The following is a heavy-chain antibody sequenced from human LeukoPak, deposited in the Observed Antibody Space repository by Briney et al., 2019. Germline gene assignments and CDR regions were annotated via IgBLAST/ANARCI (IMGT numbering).Heavy chain of an antibody. D-gene: IGHD4-17*01. V-gene: IGHV1-46*01. CDR2: INPSGGST. J-gene: IGHJ4*02. CDR1: GYTFTSYY. Sequence: ASVKVSCKASGYTFTSYYMHWVRQAPGQGLEWMGIINPSGGSTSYAQKFQGRVTMTRDMSTSTVYMELSSLRSDDTAVYYCARVTVTTWLSDYWGQGTLVTVSS. CDR3: ARVTVTTWLSDY.